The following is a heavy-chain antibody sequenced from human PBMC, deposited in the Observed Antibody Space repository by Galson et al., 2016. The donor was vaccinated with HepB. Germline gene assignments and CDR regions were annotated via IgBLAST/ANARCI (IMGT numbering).Heavy chain of an antibody. CDR1: GFSFRDYW. CDR2: IAPDGSEE. V-gene: IGHV3-7*03. J-gene: IGHJ4*02. Sequence: SLRLSCAASGFSFRDYWMAWVRQAPGKGLEWVAHIAPDGSEEYYADFVKGRFTISRDNAKNSMYLLMNSLRAEDTAVYYCARDDDTWSNWGQGSLVSVSS. D-gene: IGHD1-20*01. CDR3: ARDDDTWSN.